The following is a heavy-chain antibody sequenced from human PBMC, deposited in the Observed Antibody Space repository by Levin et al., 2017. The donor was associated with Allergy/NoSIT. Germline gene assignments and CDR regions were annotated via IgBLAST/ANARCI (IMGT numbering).Heavy chain of an antibody. CDR2: LYTDGSGT. CDR3: ARGTHYSLDV. CDR1: GFTFSSYS. V-gene: IGHV3-74*01. J-gene: IGHJ6*02. Sequence: GGSLRLSCAASGFTFSSYSMHWIRQAPGKGLVWVSRLYTDGSGTTYADSVKGRFTISRDNTRNTLYLQLNSLRPEDTAVYYCARGTHYSLDVWGQGTTVTVSS.